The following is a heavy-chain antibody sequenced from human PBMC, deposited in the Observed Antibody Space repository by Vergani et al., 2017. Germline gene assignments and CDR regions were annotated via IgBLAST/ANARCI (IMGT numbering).Heavy chain of an antibody. V-gene: IGHV4-59*01. CDR3: ASAAEGYDSSGYYPYYFDY. J-gene: IGHJ4*02. CDR2: IYYSGST. Sequence: QVQLQESGPGLVKPSETLSLTCTVSGGPISSYYWSWIRQPPGKGLEWIGYIYYSGSTNYNPSLKSRVTRSVDTSKNQFSLKLSSVTAADTAVYYCASAAEGYDSSGYYPYYFDYWGQGTLVTVSS. CDR1: GGPISSYY. D-gene: IGHD3-22*01.